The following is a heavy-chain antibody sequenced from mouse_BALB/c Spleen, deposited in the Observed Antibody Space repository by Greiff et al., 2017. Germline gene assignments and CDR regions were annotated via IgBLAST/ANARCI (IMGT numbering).Heavy chain of an antibody. CDR2: IDPANGNT. D-gene: IGHD6-1*01. Sequence: VQLQQSGAELVKPGASVKLSCTASGFNIKDTYMHWVKQRPEQGLEWIGRIDPANGNTKYDPKFQGKATITADTSSNTAYLQLSSLTSEDTAVYYCAIAYSFDDWGQGTTLTVSS. CDR3: AIAYSFDD. CDR1: GFNIKDTY. J-gene: IGHJ2*01. V-gene: IGHV14-3*02.